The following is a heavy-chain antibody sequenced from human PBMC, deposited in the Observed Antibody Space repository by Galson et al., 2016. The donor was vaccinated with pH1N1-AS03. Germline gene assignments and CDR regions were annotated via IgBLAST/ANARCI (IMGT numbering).Heavy chain of an antibody. CDR2: ISWNSGTF. Sequence: SLRLSCAASGFNFDNYAMLWVRQARGKGLEWVSGISWNSGTFDYADSVKGRFTISRDNAKNSLYLQMNSLTADDSALYYCAKSYHGDVFDIWGQGTMVTVSS. J-gene: IGHJ3*02. CDR3: AKSYHGDVFDI. V-gene: IGHV3-9*01. CDR1: GFNFDNYA. D-gene: IGHD2-21*01.